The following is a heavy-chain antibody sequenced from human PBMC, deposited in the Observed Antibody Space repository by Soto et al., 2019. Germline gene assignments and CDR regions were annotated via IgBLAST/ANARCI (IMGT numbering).Heavy chain of an antibody. V-gene: IGHV3-23*01. Sequence: EVQLLESGGGLVRPGGSLRLSCAASGFTFSSYAMSWVRQTPGKGLERVSGITASGDTTYYADSVKGRFTISRDNAKNTLYLRMNSLRAEDTAVYYCAKVRPLRDCTRTSCLGAFDIWGQGTMVTVS. D-gene: IGHD2-2*01. J-gene: IGHJ3*02. CDR1: GFTFSSYA. CDR2: ITASGDTT. CDR3: AKVRPLRDCTRTSCLGAFDI.